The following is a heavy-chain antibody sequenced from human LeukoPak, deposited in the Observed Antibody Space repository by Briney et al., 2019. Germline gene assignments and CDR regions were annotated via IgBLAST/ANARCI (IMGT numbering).Heavy chain of an antibody. J-gene: IGHJ6*04. D-gene: IGHD6-13*01. V-gene: IGHV4-34*01. CDR2: INHSGST. Sequence: PSETLSLTCAVYGVSFSGYYWSWIRQPPGKGLEWIGEINHSGSTNYNPSLKSRVTISVNTSKNQFSLKPSSVTAADTAVYYCASSGSSWYGMDVWGKGTTVTVSS. CDR3: ASSGSSWYGMDV. CDR1: GVSFSGYY.